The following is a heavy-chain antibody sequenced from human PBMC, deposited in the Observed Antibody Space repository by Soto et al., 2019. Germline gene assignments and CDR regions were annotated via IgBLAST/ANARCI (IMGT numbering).Heavy chain of an antibody. CDR3: ARDPQIFDH. CDR2: IYPGGVNI. Sequence: ASVKVSCKAIGYSFTSHYMHWVRQAPGQGLEWMGTIYPGGVNIGYAQKFKGRVTMTTDTSTSTAYMELRSLRSDDTAVYYCARDPQIFDHRGQGTLVTLPS. J-gene: IGHJ4*02. V-gene: IGHV1-46*01. CDR1: GYSFTSHY.